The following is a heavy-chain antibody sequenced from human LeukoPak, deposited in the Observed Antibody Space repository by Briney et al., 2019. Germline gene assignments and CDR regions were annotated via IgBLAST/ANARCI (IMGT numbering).Heavy chain of an antibody. J-gene: IGHJ6*02. CDR3: AQRPSSSSYYYYGMDV. Sequence: GASVKVSCKASGGTFSSYAISWVRQAPGQGLEWMGRIIPILGIANYAQKFQGRVTITADKSTSTAYMELSSLRSEDTAMYYCAQRPSSSSYYYYGMDVWGQGTTVTVSS. CDR1: GGTFSSYA. D-gene: IGHD6-13*01. V-gene: IGHV1-69*04. CDR2: IIPILGIA.